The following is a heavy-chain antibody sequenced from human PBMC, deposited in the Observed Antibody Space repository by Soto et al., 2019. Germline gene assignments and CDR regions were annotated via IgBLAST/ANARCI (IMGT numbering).Heavy chain of an antibody. Sequence: GGSLRLSCAASGFTFSSYAMNWVRQAPGKGLEWVSSISGGGVNTYYADSVKGRFTISRDNSKNTLYLQMNSLSAEDAAVYYCAKVGRGYDYDFFDYWGQGTLVTVSS. J-gene: IGHJ4*02. D-gene: IGHD5-12*01. CDR2: ISGGGVNT. V-gene: IGHV3-23*01. CDR1: GFTFSSYA. CDR3: AKVGRGYDYDFFDY.